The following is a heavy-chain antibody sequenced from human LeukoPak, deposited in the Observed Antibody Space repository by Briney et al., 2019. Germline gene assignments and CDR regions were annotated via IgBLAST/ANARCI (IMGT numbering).Heavy chain of an antibody. J-gene: IGHJ4*02. V-gene: IGHV4-4*07. Sequence: PSETLSLTCTVSGGSISSYYWSWIRQPAGKGLEWIGRIYTSGTTHYNPSLKSRVTMSVDTSKNQFSLKLSSVTAADTAVYYCARLSTVTTSFDHWGQGTLVTVSS. CDR3: ARLSTVTTSFDH. D-gene: IGHD4-17*01. CDR2: IYTSGTT. CDR1: GGSISSYY.